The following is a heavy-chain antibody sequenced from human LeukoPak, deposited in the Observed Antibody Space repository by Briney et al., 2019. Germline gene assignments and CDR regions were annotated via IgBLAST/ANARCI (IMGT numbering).Heavy chain of an antibody. D-gene: IGHD4/OR15-4a*01. V-gene: IGHV4-59*01. CDR1: GGSISSYY. CDR2: IYYSGST. J-gene: IGHJ6*03. CDR3: ARTMVRDQRYYYYMDV. Sequence: SETLSLTCTVSGGSISSYYWSWIRQPPGQGLEWIGYIYYSGSTNYNPSLKSRVTISVDTSKNQFSLKLSSVTAADTAVYYCARTMVRDQRYYYYMDVWGKGTTVTVSS.